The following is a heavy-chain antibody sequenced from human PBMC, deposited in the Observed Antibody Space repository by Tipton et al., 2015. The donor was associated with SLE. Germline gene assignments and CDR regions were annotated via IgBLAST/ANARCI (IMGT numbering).Heavy chain of an antibody. J-gene: IGHJ4*02. CDR3: ANADTAAGTEYFDY. Sequence: GSLRLSCAASGFTLRDHDMSWIRQAPGKGLEWISLIDMTGGNNYNADSMKGRFTTSRDNDKKSLYLQMDGLRAEDTAVYYCANADTAAGTEYFDYWGQGTLVTVSS. CDR2: IDMTGGNN. CDR1: GFTLRDHD. V-gene: IGHV3-11*01. D-gene: IGHD6-13*01.